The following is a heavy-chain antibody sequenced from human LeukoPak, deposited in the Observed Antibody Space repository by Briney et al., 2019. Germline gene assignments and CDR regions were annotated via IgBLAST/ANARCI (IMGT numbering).Heavy chain of an antibody. CDR1: GFTFNIYA. V-gene: IGHV3-23*01. D-gene: IGHD3-10*01. CDR3: AKAGELLWFGELYYFDY. CDR2: ITGSGTNT. J-gene: IGHJ4*02. Sequence: GGSLRLSCAASGFTFNIYAMSWVRQAPGKGLEWVSAITGSGTNTYFADSVKGRFTISRDNSKNTLYLQMNSLRAEDTAVYYCAKAGELLWFGELYYFDYWGQGTLVTVSS.